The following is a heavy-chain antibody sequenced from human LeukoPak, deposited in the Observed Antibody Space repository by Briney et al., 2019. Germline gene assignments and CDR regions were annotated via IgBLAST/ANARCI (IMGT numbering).Heavy chain of an antibody. D-gene: IGHD6-19*01. CDR3: VGGWYSVYLNWFDP. Sequence: GASVKVSCKVSGYTLTELSMHWVRQAPGKGLEWMGGFGPEDGETIYAQKFQGRVTMTEDTSTDTAYMELSSLRSEDTAVYYCVGGWYSVYLNWFDPWGQGTLVTVSS. CDR2: FGPEDGET. CDR1: GYTLTELS. V-gene: IGHV1-24*01. J-gene: IGHJ5*02.